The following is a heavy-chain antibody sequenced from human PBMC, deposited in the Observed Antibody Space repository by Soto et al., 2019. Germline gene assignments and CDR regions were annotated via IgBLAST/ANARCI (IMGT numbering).Heavy chain of an antibody. Sequence: SETLSLTCSVSGDSISNSRFYWAWIRQPPGEGLEWIGSIYHTGNAYYNPSLKSRVTIFVDTSKNQFSLKLSSVTAADTAVYYCASPKIAFYNWFDPWGQGTLVTVS. D-gene: IGHD3-3*02. J-gene: IGHJ5*02. CDR2: IYHTGNA. V-gene: IGHV4-39*01. CDR1: GDSISNSRFY. CDR3: ASPKIAFYNWFDP.